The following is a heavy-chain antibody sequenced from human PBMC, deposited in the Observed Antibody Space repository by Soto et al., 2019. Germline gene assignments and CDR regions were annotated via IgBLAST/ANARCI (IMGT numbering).Heavy chain of an antibody. CDR1: GGSINSYW. CDR2: VYSSGTT. D-gene: IGHD2-2*01. V-gene: IGHV4-4*07. J-gene: IGHJ4*02. Sequence: QVQLQESGPGLVKPSETLSLTCSVSGGSINSYWWSWIRQPAGKGLEWIGRVYSSGTTDYNPSLNSRATMSVETSKNQYSLKLTSVTAGDTAVYYCARDIGSYAYAEGYWGQGIQVTVSS. CDR3: ARDIGSYAYAEGY.